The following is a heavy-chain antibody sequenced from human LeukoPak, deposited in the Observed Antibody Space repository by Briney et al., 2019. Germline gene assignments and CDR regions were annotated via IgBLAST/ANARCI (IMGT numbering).Heavy chain of an antibody. V-gene: IGHV3-23*01. Sequence: GGSLRLSCAASGFTFSSYAMTRVRQAPGKGLERVSAVTDSGDKVFYADSVKGRFTISRDNSKNTLYLQMSSLRVEDTAVYYCVKGSGSSGYYPLNYWGQGTLVTVSS. D-gene: IGHD3-22*01. CDR1: GFTFSSYA. CDR2: VTDSGDKV. CDR3: VKGSGSSGYYPLNY. J-gene: IGHJ4*02.